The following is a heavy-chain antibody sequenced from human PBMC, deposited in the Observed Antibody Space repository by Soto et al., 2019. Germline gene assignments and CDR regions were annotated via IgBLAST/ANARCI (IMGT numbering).Heavy chain of an antibody. CDR2: ISTGRSYT. CDR3: ARGNRMIVALTNFYYYGVDV. V-gene: IGHV3-11*05. D-gene: IGHD3-22*01. CDR1: GFTFSDYS. Sequence: GGSLRLSCAASGFTFSDYSMNWIRQAPGKGLEWVSYISTGRSYTNYADSVRGRFTISRDNAKNSLYLQMNSLRAEDTAVYYCARGNRMIVALTNFYYYGVDVWGQGTTVTVSS. J-gene: IGHJ6*02.